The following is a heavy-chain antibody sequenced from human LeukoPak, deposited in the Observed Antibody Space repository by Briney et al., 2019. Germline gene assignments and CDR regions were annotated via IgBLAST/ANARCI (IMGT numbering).Heavy chain of an antibody. V-gene: IGHV4-59*01. CDR1: GGSISSYY. D-gene: IGHD3-22*01. CDR3: AKTYYDSSCWGFDY. CDR2: IYYSGST. J-gene: IGHJ4*02. Sequence: SETLSLTCTVSGGSISSYYWSWIRQPPGKGLEWIGYIYYSGSTNYNPSLKSRVTISVDTSKNQFSLKLSSVTAADTAVYYCAKTYYDSSCWGFDYWGQGTLVTVSS.